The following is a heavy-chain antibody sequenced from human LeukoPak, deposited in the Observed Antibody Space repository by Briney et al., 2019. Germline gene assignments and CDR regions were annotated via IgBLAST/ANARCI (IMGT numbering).Heavy chain of an antibody. CDR2: IYYSGNT. Sequence: PSETLSLTCAVYGGSFSGYYWGWIRQPPGKGLEWIGNIYYSGNTYYNPSLKSRVTISVDTSKNHFSLKLSSVTAADTAIYYCARLRWGSSWYDFGFDYWGQGTLVTVSS. J-gene: IGHJ4*02. CDR1: GGSFSGYY. V-gene: IGHV4-39*02. CDR3: ARLRWGSSWYDFGFDY. D-gene: IGHD6-13*01.